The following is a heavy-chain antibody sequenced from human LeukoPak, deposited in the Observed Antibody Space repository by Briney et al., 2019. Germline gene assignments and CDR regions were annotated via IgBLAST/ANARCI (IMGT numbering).Heavy chain of an antibody. Sequence: PGGSLRLSCAASGFTFSEPWMSWVRQAPGQGLEWVAAIKEDGSQKDYVDSVKGRFTISRDNAKNSLYLQMNSLRAEDTAVYYCATYTNWVAGDVWGQGTTVSVSS. J-gene: IGHJ6*02. CDR2: IKEDGSQK. CDR3: ATYTNWVAGDV. V-gene: IGHV3-7*01. CDR1: GFTFSEPW. D-gene: IGHD1-1*01.